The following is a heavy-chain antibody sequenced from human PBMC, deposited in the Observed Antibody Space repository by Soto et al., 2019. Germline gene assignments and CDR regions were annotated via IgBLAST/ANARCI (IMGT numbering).Heavy chain of an antibody. V-gene: IGHV3-23*01. CDR1: GLTFNNYA. CDR3: AKDALGDYFYYGMDV. Sequence: EVQLLESGGGLVQPGGSLRLSCAVSGLTFNNYAMNWVRQAPGKGLEWVPSISDSGGRTYYADSVKGRFTISRDNSKNTLYLQMNSLRAEDTVIYYCAKDALGDYFYYGMDVWGQGTTVTVSS. CDR2: ISDSGGRT. J-gene: IGHJ6*02.